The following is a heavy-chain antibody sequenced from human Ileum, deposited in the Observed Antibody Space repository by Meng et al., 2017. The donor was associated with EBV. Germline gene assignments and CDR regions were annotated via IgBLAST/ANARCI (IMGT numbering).Heavy chain of an antibody. V-gene: IGHV4-31*03. CDR3: ASLYGDSSVWYLDL. CDR1: GGSISSGNHY. J-gene: IGHJ2*01. D-gene: IGHD4-17*01. Sequence: QVQLQESGPGLVKPSQTLSRTCTVSGGSISSGNHYWSWIHQHPGKGLEYIGYIYYSGSTYYNPSLKSRVIISVDTSKNQFSLRLNSVTAADTAVYYCASLYGDSSVWYLDLWGRGILVTVSS. CDR2: IYYSGST.